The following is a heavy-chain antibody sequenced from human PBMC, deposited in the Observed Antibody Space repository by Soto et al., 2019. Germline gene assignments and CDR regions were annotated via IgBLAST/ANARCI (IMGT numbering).Heavy chain of an antibody. CDR2: IIPILGIA. CDR1: GGTFSSYT. CDR3: ARDLYNGGSYYLRPWDY. D-gene: IGHD1-26*01. J-gene: IGHJ4*02. Sequence: QVQLVQSGAEVKKPGSSVKVSCKASGGTFSSYTISWVRQAPGQGLEWMGRIIPILGIANYAQKFQGRVTITADKSTSTAYMELSSLRSEDTAVYYCARDLYNGGSYYLRPWDYWGQGTLVTVSS. V-gene: IGHV1-69*08.